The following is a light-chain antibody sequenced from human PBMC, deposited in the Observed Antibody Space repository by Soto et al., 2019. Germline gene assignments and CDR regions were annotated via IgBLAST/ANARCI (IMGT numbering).Light chain of an antibody. CDR3: QRYDSFRT. J-gene: IGKJ1*01. V-gene: IGKV3-20*01. Sequence: DIVLTQSPATLSLSPGERAALSCRASQSVSNSLAWSQQRPGQAPRLLIYGASNRATGIPDRFSGSGSGTDFTLTITRLEPEDFAMYYCQRYDSFRTFGQGTKADIK. CDR2: GAS. CDR1: QSVSNS.